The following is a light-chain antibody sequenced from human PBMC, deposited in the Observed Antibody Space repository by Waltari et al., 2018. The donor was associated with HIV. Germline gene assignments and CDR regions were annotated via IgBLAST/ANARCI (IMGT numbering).Light chain of an antibody. Sequence: QSALTQPPSVSGAPGQRVTISRTGTGSNIGSGYFGPSYQNLPGTAPKLLVYSDINRPSGVPDRFSGSKSGTSASLVITGLQAEDEADYYCQSYDSSLRASVFGGGTKLTVL. CDR3: QSYDSSLRASV. V-gene: IGLV1-40*01. CDR2: SDI. J-gene: IGLJ2*01. CDR1: GSNIGSGYF.